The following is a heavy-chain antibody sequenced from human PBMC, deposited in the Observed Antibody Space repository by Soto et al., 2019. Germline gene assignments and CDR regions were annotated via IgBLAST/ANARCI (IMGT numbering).Heavy chain of an antibody. CDR3: AKAGYCSGSSCYHYLDD. CDR2: ILYDENKK. J-gene: IGHJ4*02. CDR1: GFIFSASG. V-gene: IGHV3-30*18. D-gene: IGHD2-15*01. Sequence: PGGSLRLSCAASGFIFSASGMHWVRPAPGKGVEWVAGILYDENKKYYADSVKGRFTVSRDNSKNTLYLQMNSLRAEDTAVYYCAKAGYCSGSSCYHYLDDSGQGSLVTVSS.